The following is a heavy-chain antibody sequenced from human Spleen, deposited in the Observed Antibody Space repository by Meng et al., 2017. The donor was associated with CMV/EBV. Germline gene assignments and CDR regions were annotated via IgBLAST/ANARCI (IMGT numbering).Heavy chain of an antibody. V-gene: IGHV4-61*01. CDR1: GGSDSRSSYY. CDR3: ARDTGSIPSHYYGMDV. D-gene: IGHD2-21*01. J-gene: IGHJ6*02. CDR2: IYYSGST. Sequence: GSLRLSCIVSGGSDSRSSYYWSWIRQLPGKGLEWIGYIYYSGSTNSNPSLKSRVTISVDTSKNQFSLKLSSVTAADTAVYYCARDTGSIPSHYYGMDVWGQGTTVTVSS.